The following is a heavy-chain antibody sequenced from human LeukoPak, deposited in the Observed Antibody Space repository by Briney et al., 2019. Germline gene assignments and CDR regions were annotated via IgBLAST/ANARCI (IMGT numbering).Heavy chain of an antibody. J-gene: IGHJ4*02. V-gene: IGHV3-11*04. CDR3: ARDAEYSSSSYVDY. CDR2: ISSSGSTK. D-gene: IGHD6-6*01. Sequence: GGSLRLSCAASGFTFSDYYMSWIRQAPGKGLEWVSYISSSGSTKYYADSAKGRFTISRDNAKTSLYLQMKSLRAEDTAVYYCARDAEYSSSSYVDYWGQGTLVTVSS. CDR1: GFTFSDYY.